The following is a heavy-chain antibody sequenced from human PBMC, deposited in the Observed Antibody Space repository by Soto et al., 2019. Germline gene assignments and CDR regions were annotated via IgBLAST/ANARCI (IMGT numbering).Heavy chain of an antibody. J-gene: IGHJ6*02. V-gene: IGHV4-34*01. CDR2: INHSGST. CDR1: GGSFRGYH. Sequence: SETLSLTCAVYGGSFRGYHWSWIRQPPGKGLEWIGEINHSGSTNYNPSLKSRVIISLETSKNHFSLILTSVTAADTAVYYCARGLSSSATFYHYYGMDVWGQGTTVNVSS. D-gene: IGHD6-6*01. CDR3: ARGLSSSATFYHYYGMDV.